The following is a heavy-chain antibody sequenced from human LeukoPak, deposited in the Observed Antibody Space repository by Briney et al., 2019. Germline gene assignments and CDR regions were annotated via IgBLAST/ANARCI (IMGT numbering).Heavy chain of an antibody. J-gene: IGHJ5*02. D-gene: IGHD2-15*01. Sequence: SGGSLRLSCAASGFTFSSYAMSWVRQAPGKGLEWVSAISGSGGSTYYADSVKGRFTISRDNSKNTLYLQMNSLRAEDTAVYYCAKDRLDIVVVVAATEGKFDPWGQGTLVTVSS. CDR2: ISGSGGST. CDR1: GFTFSSYA. V-gene: IGHV3-23*01. CDR3: AKDRLDIVVVVAATEGKFDP.